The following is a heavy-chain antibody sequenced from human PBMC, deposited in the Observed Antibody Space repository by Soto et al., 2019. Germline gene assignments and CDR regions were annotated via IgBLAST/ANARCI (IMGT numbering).Heavy chain of an antibody. CDR1: GGSISSYY. Sequence: PSETLSLTCTFSGGSISSYYWSWIRQPPGKGLEWIGYIYYSGSTNYNPSLKSRVTISVDTSKNQFSLKLSSVTAADTAVYYCAKIGVDDYGSYYFDYWGQGTLVTVSS. J-gene: IGHJ4*02. CDR2: IYYSGST. V-gene: IGHV4-59*01. D-gene: IGHD4-17*01. CDR3: AKIGVDDYGSYYFDY.